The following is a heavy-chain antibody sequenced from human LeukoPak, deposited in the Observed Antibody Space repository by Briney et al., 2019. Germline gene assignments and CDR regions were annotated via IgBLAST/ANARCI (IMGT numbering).Heavy chain of an antibody. Sequence: ASVKVSCKASGYTFSGYYMHWVRQAPGQGLEWMGWINPNSGGTYYAQKFQGRVTMTRDTSISTAYMELSRLRSDDTAVYYCARVGYQPLLFGYWGQGTLVTVSS. CDR1: GYTFSGYY. D-gene: IGHD2-2*01. V-gene: IGHV1-2*02. CDR2: INPNSGGT. J-gene: IGHJ4*02. CDR3: ARVGYQPLLFGY.